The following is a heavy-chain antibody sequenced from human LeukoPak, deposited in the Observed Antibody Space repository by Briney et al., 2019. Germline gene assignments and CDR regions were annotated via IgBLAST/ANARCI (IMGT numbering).Heavy chain of an antibody. CDR3: ARVHNWFDP. CDR1: GGSFSGYY. CDR2: INHSGST. Sequence: SETLSLTCAVYGGSFSGYYWSWIRQPPGKRLEWIGEINHSGSTNYNPSLKSRVTISVDTSKNQSSLKPSSVTAADTAVYYCARVHNWFDPWGQGTLVTVSS. D-gene: IGHD3-10*01. V-gene: IGHV4-34*01. J-gene: IGHJ5*02.